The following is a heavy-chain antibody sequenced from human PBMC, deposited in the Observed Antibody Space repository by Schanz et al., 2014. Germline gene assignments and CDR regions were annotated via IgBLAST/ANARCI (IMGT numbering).Heavy chain of an antibody. D-gene: IGHD5-12*01. Sequence: QVQLVESGGGLAKPGGSLRLSCAASGFTFSDYYMSWIRQAPGKGLEWVSYISGTTTYTNYADSVKGRFTIARDNAKNSQYLQMNSLRAEDTAVYYCARVRRRVATPSSPSFRNYYYYAMDVWGQGTTVTVSS. J-gene: IGHJ6*02. CDR2: ISGTTTYT. CDR3: ARVRRRVATPSSPSFRNYYYYAMDV. V-gene: IGHV3-11*05. CDR1: GFTFSDYY.